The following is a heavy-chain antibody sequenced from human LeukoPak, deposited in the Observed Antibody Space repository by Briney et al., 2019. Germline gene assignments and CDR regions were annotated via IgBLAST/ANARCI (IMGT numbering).Heavy chain of an antibody. V-gene: IGHV3-23*01. Sequence: PGGSLRLSCAASGFTFSSYAMSWVYQAPGKALEWVSTISGSGSGGSTYYADSVKGRFTISRDNSKDTLYLQMNSLRAEDTAVYYCAKLLAVTNSYYFNYWGQGTLVTVSS. CDR1: GFTFSSYA. D-gene: IGHD6-19*01. CDR2: ISGSGSGGST. CDR3: AKLLAVTNSYYFNY. J-gene: IGHJ4*02.